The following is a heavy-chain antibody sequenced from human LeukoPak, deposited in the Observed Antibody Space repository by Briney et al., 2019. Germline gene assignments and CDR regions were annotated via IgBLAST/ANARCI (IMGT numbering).Heavy chain of an antibody. CDR1: GDTFSRYA. V-gene: IGHV1-69*13. J-gene: IGHJ6*03. Sequence: GASVKVSCKASGDTFSRYAISWVRQAPGQGLEWMGGIIPVLSTANYAQKFQDRVTITADESTSTTYMELSRLKSEDTAVYYCATAGGDLYYYYMDVWGKGTTVTISS. CDR3: ATAGGDLYYYYMDV. D-gene: IGHD3-16*01. CDR2: IIPVLSTA.